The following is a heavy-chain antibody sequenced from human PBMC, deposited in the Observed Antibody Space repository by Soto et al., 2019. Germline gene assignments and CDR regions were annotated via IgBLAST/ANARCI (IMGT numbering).Heavy chain of an antibody. J-gene: IGHJ4*02. CDR1: GGPFSRGGYY. V-gene: IGHV4-31*03. CDR3: ARVYRVNYLGYFAY. Sequence: SETLSLTCTVSGGPFSRGGYYWSWIRQHPGKGLECIGYIFYTGSTYYNPTLKSRVTMSVDTSKRLFSLNLSSLTASDTAVYYCARVYRVNYLGYFAYWGQGALVTVSS. D-gene: IGHD3-16*02. CDR2: IFYTGST.